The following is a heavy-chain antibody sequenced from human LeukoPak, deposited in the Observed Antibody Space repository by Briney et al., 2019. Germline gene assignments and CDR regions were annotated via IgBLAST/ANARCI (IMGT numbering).Heavy chain of an antibody. J-gene: IGHJ5*02. CDR2: IYYSGST. CDR3: AKQEWAGRFDP. D-gene: IGHD1-26*01. V-gene: IGHV4-59*08. Sequence: SETLSLTCTVSGGSISSYYWSWIRQPPGKGLEWIGYIYYSGSTNYNPSLKSRVTISVDTSKNQFSLKLSSVTAADTAVYYCAKQEWAGRFDPWGQGTLVTVSS. CDR1: GGSISSYY.